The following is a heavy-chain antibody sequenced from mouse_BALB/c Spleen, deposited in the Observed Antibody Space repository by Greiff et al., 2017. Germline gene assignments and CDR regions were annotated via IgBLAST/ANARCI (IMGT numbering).Heavy chain of an antibody. J-gene: IGHJ1*01. CDR2: ISSGGSYT. V-gene: IGHV5-9-3*01. CDR1: GFTFSSYA. CDR3: ARHYYGSSLYWYFDV. D-gene: IGHD1-1*01. Sequence: EVHLVESGGGLVKPGGSLKLSCAASGFTFSSYAMSWVRQTPEKRLEWVATISSGGSYTYYPDSVKGRFTISRDNAKNTLYLQMSSLRSEDTAMYYCARHYYGSSLYWYFDVWGAGTTVTVSS.